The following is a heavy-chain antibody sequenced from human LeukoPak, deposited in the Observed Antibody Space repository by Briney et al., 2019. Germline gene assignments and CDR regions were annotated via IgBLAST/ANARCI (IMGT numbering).Heavy chain of an antibody. D-gene: IGHD4-17*01. CDR1: GYTFTGYY. J-gene: IGHJ5*02. CDR2: FDPEDGET. CDR3: ATGDYGNWFDP. Sequence: GASVKVSCKASGYTFTGYYMHWVRQAPGKGLEWMGGFDPEDGETIYAQKFQGRVTMTEDTSTDTAYMELSSLRSEDTAVYYCATGDYGNWFDPWGQGTLVTVSS. V-gene: IGHV1-24*01.